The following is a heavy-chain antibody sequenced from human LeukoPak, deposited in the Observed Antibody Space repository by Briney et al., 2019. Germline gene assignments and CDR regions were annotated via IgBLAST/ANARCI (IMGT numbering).Heavy chain of an antibody. CDR2: IKQGGSEK. J-gene: IGHJ4*02. V-gene: IGHV3-7*01. Sequence: PGGPLRLSCEASGFTFGTFWMSWVRQAPGKGLEWVANIKQGGSEKNYVDSVKGRFTIARDDAKNSLYLQMNSLRAEDTAVYFCARDKGGMVPFDYWGQGTLVTVSS. CDR1: GFTFGTFW. D-gene: IGHD3-10*01. CDR3: ARDKGGMVPFDY.